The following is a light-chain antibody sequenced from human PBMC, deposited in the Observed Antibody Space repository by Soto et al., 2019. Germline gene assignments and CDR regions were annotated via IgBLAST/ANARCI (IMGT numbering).Light chain of an antibody. CDR2: GAS. CDR3: QQYNNWPQT. V-gene: IGKV3-15*01. CDR1: ESVSRN. Sequence: EVVMTQSRATLSVSPGERATLSCRASESVSRNLAWYQQKPGQAPRLLIYGASTRATGIPARFSGSGSGTEFTLTISSLQSEDFAVYYCQQYNNWPQTFGQGTKVDIK. J-gene: IGKJ1*01.